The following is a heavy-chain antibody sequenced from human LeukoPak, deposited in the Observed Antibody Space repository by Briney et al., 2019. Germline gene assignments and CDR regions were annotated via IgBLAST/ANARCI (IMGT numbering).Heavy chain of an antibody. CDR2: INRDGSET. D-gene: IGHD2-8*01. CDR1: GLTFSRYW. V-gene: IGHV3-74*03. J-gene: IGHJ4*02. CDR3: VRMLDSDY. Sequence: PGGSLRLSCAASGLTFSRYWMYWVRHAPGKGLVWVSGINRDGSETKYADSVKGRFTISRDNTENTLYLQMNSLRAEDTALYYCVRMLDSDYWGQGPLVTVSS.